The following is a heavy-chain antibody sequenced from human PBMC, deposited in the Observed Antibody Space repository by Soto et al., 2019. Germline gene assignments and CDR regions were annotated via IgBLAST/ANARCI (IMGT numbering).Heavy chain of an antibody. CDR2: IYPGDPDT. D-gene: IGHD3-16*02. CDR3: ARHGESSSIAP. V-gene: IGHV5-51*01. Sequence: GESLKISCKGSGYSFTSYWIGWVRQMPGKGLEWMGIIYPGDPDTRYSPSFQGQVTISADKSISTAYLQWSSLKASAPAMYYWARHGESSSIAPGGQGTRVTVPS. CDR1: GYSFTSYW. J-gene: IGHJ5*02.